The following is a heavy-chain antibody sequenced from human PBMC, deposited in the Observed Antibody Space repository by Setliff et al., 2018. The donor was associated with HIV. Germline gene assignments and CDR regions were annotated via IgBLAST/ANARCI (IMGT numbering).Heavy chain of an antibody. J-gene: IGHJ3*02. CDR3: ARPNYYDSSGFNDAFDI. D-gene: IGHD3-22*01. Sequence: GESLKTSCKGSGYSFTSYWIGWVRPMPGKGLEWMGIIYPGDSDTRYSTSFQGKVTISADKSISTAYLQWSSLKASDTAMYYCARPNYYDSSGFNDAFDIWGQGTMVTVSS. CDR1: GYSFTSYW. CDR2: IYPGDSDT. V-gene: IGHV5-51*01.